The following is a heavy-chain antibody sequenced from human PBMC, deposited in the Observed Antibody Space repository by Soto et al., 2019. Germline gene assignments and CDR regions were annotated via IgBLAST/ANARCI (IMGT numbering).Heavy chain of an antibody. J-gene: IGHJ5*02. CDR2: INAGNGNT. CDR1: GYTFTSYA. D-gene: IGHD2-15*01. CDR3: ARGSGGKYWFDP. Sequence: GASVKVSCKASGYTFTSYAMHWVRQAPGQRLEWMGWINAGNGNTKYSQKFQGRVTITRDTSASTAYMELSSLRSEDTAVYYCARGSGGKYWFDPWGQGTLVTVSS. V-gene: IGHV1-3*01.